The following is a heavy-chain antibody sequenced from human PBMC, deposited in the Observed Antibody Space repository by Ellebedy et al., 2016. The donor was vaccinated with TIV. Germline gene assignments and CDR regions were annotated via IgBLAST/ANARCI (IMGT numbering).Heavy chain of an antibody. CDR2: ISSSSYI. J-gene: IGHJ4*02. D-gene: IGHD3-3*01. Sequence: GESLKISCAASGSSFSNYGMNWVRQAPGKGLEWVSSISSSSYIYYADSVKGRFTISRDNAKNSVSLQMDSLRTDDTAVYYCASDPTTYLRSGHFDSWGQGILVTVSS. CDR3: ASDPTTYLRSGHFDS. CDR1: GSSFSNYG. V-gene: IGHV3-21*01.